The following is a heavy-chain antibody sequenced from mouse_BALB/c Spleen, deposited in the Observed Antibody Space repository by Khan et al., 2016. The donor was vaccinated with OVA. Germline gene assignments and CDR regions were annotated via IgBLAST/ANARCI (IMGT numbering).Heavy chain of an antibody. Sequence: IQLVQSGPELMKPGASVKISCKASGYSFTDYYIHWVKQSHGQSLEWIGYIDPFNGGTNFNQKFKGTATLTVDKSSSTAYMHLNSLTSEDSAVYYCTTLGTTGGFDYWGQGTLVTVSA. V-gene: IGHV1S135*01. J-gene: IGHJ3*01. D-gene: IGHD2-13*01. CDR3: TTLGTTGGFDY. CDR2: IDPFNGGT. CDR1: GYSFTDYY.